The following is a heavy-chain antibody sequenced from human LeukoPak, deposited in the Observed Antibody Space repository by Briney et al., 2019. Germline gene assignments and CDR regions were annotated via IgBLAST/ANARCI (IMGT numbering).Heavy chain of an antibody. Sequence: GGSLRLSCAASGFTFSDHYVDWVRQAPGKGLEWVGRSTSKAYSYSTYYAASVKGRFTISRDDSRNSLYLQMNSLKIEDTAVYYCARGLAATGFVPWGQGTLVTVSS. CDR3: ARGLAATGFVP. J-gene: IGHJ5*02. V-gene: IGHV3-72*01. CDR1: GFTFSDHY. D-gene: IGHD6-13*01. CDR2: STSKAYSYST.